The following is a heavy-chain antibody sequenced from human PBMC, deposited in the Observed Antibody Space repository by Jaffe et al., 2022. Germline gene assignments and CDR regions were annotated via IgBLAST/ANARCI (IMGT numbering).Heavy chain of an antibody. Sequence: VQLVESGGDLVQPGWSLRLSCTASGFRFGDYGMGWVRQAPGKGLEWVGFIESKGYGETTDYAASVKGRFTISRDDSKTIAYLQMNSLKTDDTAMYYCTRIRRQCGGVCSFYYFDYWGQGTLITVSS. D-gene: IGHD2-21*02. CDR1: GFRFGDYG. J-gene: IGHJ4*02. V-gene: IGHV3-49*04. CDR3: TRIRRQCGGVCSFYYFDY. CDR2: IESKGYGETT.